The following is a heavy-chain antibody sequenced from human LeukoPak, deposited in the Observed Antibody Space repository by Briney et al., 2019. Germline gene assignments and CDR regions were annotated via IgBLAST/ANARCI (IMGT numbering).Heavy chain of an antibody. CDR2: ISGRGSTI. CDR1: GLTFNNYE. J-gene: IGHJ4*02. D-gene: IGHD5-18*01. CDR3: ASLRGYNFGPFDY. V-gene: IGHV3-48*03. Sequence: GGSLRLSCTASGLTFNNYEMNWVRQGPGKGLEWVSYISGRGSTIHYADSVKGRFTISRDNAKNSLYLQMNSLRAEDTAIYYCASLRGYNFGPFDYWGQGVLVTVSS.